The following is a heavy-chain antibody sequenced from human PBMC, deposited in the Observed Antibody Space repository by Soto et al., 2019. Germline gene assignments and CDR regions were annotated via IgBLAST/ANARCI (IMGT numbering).Heavy chain of an antibody. V-gene: IGHV3-30-3*01. CDR1: GFTFSSYA. Sequence: GGSLRLSCAASGFTFSSYAMHWVRQAPGKGLEWVAVISYDGSNKYYADSVKGRFTISRDNSKNTLYLQMNSLRAEDTAVYYCARDERDGWLYYFDYWGQGTLVTVSS. CDR3: ARDERDGWLYYFDY. CDR2: ISYDGSNK. J-gene: IGHJ4*02. D-gene: IGHD6-19*01.